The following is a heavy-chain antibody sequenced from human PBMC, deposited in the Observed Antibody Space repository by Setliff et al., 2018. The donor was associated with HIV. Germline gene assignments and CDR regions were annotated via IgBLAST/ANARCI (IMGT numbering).Heavy chain of an antibody. Sequence: SVKVSCKASGGTFSSYAISWVRQAPGQGLEWMGGIIPISGTVNYAQKFWGRVTITTHESTSTAYMELSSLRSEDTAVYYCARDFGGYCSSMGCPGLFDPWGQGTLVTVSS. CDR2: IIPISGTV. V-gene: IGHV1-69*05. J-gene: IGHJ5*02. D-gene: IGHD2-2*01. CDR3: ARDFGGYCSSMGCPGLFDP. CDR1: GGTFSSYA.